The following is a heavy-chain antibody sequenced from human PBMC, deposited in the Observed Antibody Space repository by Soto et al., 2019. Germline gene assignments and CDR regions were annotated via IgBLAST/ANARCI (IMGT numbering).Heavy chain of an antibody. D-gene: IGHD6-13*01. V-gene: IGHV5-51*01. J-gene: IGHJ4*02. CDR2: IYPGDSDT. CDR3: ARYGSLWQLVLDY. CDR1: GYSFTSYW. Sequence: GESLKISCKGSGYSFTSYWIGRVRQMPGKGLEWMGIIYPGDSDTRYSPSFQGQVTIAADKSISPAYLQWSSLKASGTAMYYCARYGSLWQLVLDYSGQGTLVTVSS.